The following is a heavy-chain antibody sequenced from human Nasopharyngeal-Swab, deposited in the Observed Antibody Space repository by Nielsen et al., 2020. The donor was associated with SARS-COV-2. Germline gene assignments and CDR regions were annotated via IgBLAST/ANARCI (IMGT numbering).Heavy chain of an antibody. J-gene: IGHJ6*02. CDR3: ARARAPECGDFWSGNYYYYGMDV. Sequence: SCTASGFSFGDYAMSWVRQGPGKGLERVGFIRRKAYGGTTEYAASVKGRFTISRDDFKSIAYLQMNSLGDEDTAVYYCARARAPECGDFWSGNYYYYGMDVWGQGTTVTVSS. V-gene: IGHV3-49*04. D-gene: IGHD3-3*01. CDR1: GFSFGDYA. CDR2: IRRKAYGGTT.